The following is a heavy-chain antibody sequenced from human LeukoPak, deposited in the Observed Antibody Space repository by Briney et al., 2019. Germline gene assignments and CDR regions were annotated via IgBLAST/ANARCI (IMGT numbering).Heavy chain of an antibody. CDR3: ARAYSSSATDY. CDR2: INPKSGGT. J-gene: IGHJ4*02. CDR1: GGTFSSYA. V-gene: IGHV1-2*06. Sequence: ASVKVSCKASGGTFSSYAISWVRQARGQGLEWMGRINPKSGGTNYAQKFQGRVTMTRDTSISTAYMELSRLRSDDTAVYYCARAYSSSATDYWGQGTLVTVSS. D-gene: IGHD6-6*01.